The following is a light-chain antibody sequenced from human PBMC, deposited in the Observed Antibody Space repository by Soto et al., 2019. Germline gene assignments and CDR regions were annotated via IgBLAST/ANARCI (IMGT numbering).Light chain of an antibody. V-gene: IGLV3-1*01. CDR1: KVGDKY. Sequence: SYELTQPTSVSVSPGQTASITCSGDKVGDKYACWYQQKPGQSPVLVIYQDSKRPSGIPERFSGSNSGNTATLTISGTQAMDEADYYCQAWDSSTGGVFGTGTKLTVL. CDR3: QAWDSSTGGV. J-gene: IGLJ1*01. CDR2: QDS.